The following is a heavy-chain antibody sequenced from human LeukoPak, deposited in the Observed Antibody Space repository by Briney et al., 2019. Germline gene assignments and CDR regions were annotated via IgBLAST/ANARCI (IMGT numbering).Heavy chain of an antibody. V-gene: IGHV3-7*01. CDR1: GFTFSSYW. CDR2: IKQDGSEK. CDR3: AKYCGGDCYGMDV. D-gene: IGHD2-21*01. Sequence: GGSLRLSCTASGFTFSSYWMSWVRQAPGKGLEWVANIKQDGSEKDYVDSVKGRSTISRDNAKNSLYLQMNSLRAEDTAVYYCAKYCGGDCYGMDVWGQGTTVTVSS. J-gene: IGHJ6*02.